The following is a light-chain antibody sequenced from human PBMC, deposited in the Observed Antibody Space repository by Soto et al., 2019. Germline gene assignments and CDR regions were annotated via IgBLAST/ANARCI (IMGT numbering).Light chain of an antibody. Sequence: DIVMTQSPLSLPVTPGEPASISCRSSQSLLHSNGYNYLDWYLQKPGQSPQLLIYLGSTRASGVPDRFSGSGSGTDFTLKISRVEAEDVGVYYCIQALQTPRTFGGGTKVEIK. CDR2: LGS. CDR3: IQALQTPRT. J-gene: IGKJ4*01. CDR1: QSLLHSNGYNY. V-gene: IGKV2-28*01.